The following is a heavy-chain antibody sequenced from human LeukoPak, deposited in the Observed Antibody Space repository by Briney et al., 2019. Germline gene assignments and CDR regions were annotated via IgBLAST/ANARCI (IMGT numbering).Heavy chain of an antibody. J-gene: IGHJ3*02. Sequence: PSETLSLTCAVYGGSFSSYYWGWIRQPPGKGLEWIGSIYYSGSTYYNPSLKSRVTISVDTSKNQFSLKLSSVTAADTAVYYCARETRTRAFDIWGQGTMVTVSS. D-gene: IGHD4-11*01. CDR3: ARETRTRAFDI. CDR2: IYYSGST. CDR1: GGSFSSYY. V-gene: IGHV4-39*07.